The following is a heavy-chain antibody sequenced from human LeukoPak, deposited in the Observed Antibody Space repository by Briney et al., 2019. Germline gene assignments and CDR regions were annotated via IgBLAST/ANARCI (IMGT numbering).Heavy chain of an antibody. CDR3: ARVGARRCGDPTWFDY. CDR2: IDDSGST. Sequence: PSETLSLTCTVSGGAISNSSYYWGWTRQPPGKGLEWIGSIDDSGSTFYTPSLKSRVTISVDTSKNQLSLKLSSVTAADTAVYSCARVGARRCGDPTWFDYWGQGTLVTVSS. V-gene: IGHV4-39*01. CDR1: GGAISNSSYY. J-gene: IGHJ4*02. D-gene: IGHD4-17*01.